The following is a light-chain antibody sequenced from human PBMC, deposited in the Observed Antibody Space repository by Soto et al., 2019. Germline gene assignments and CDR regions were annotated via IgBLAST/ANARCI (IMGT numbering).Light chain of an antibody. CDR1: QSLVHSDGIAY. V-gene: IGKV2-30*02. CDR3: MQGTHWPIT. Sequence: DVVMTQSPLSLPVTLGQPASISCRSNQSLVHSDGIAYFSWFQQRPGQSPSRLIYKVSNRDSGVPARFSGSGSGTDFALKISRVEAEDVVVYYCMQGTHWPITFCQGTRLEIK. J-gene: IGKJ5*01. CDR2: KVS.